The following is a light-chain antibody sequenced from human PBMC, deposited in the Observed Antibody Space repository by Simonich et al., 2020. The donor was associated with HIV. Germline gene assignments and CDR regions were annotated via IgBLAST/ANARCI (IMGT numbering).Light chain of an antibody. CDR2: GAY. Sequence: EIVMTQFPATLSVSPGERANPSGRASQSINHNLAWYQQKPGQAPRLLNNGAYTRATGIPARFSGSGSGTEFTLTISSMQSEDFAVYYCQQYSNWPPTFGQGTKVEIK. CDR3: QQYSNWPPT. V-gene: IGKV3-15*01. CDR1: QSINHN. J-gene: IGKJ1*01.